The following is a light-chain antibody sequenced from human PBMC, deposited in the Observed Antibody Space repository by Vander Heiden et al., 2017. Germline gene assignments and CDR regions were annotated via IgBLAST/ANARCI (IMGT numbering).Light chain of an antibody. CDR3: CSYAGSNTFV. V-gene: IGLV2-23*02. Sequence: QSALPQPASVSGSPGQSITISCTGTSSDVGSYNLVPWYQQHPGKAPKLMIDEVSKRPSGVSNRFSGSKSGNTASLTISGLQAEDEADYYCCSYAGSNTFVFGTGTKVTVL. CDR1: SSDVGSYNL. J-gene: IGLJ1*01. CDR2: EVS.